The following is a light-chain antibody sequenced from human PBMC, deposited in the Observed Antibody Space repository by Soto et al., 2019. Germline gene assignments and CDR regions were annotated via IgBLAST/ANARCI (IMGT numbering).Light chain of an antibody. Sequence: EIVLTQSPGTLSLSPGERTTLSCRASQNINNNFLAWYQQKPGQAPSLLIYGASTRATGIPDRLSGSGSGTDFTLTISRLEPEDFAVYYCQQYGSSPLTFGGGTKVEIK. CDR1: QNINNNF. V-gene: IGKV3-20*01. J-gene: IGKJ4*01. CDR3: QQYGSSPLT. CDR2: GAS.